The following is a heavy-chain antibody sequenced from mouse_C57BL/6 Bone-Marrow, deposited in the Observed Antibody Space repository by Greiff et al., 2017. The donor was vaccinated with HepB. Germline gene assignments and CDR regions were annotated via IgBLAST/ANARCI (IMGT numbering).Heavy chain of an antibody. J-gene: IGHJ3*01. CDR2: ISSGSSTI. Sequence: EVMLVESGGGLVKPGGSLKLSCAASGFTFSDYGMHWVRQAPEKGLEWVAYISSGSSTIYYADTVKGRFNISRDNAKNTLFLQMTSLRSEDTAMYYCARPGGYYTWFAYWGQGTLVTVSA. CDR1: GFTFSDYG. CDR3: ARPGGYYTWFAY. D-gene: IGHD2-3*01. V-gene: IGHV5-17*01.